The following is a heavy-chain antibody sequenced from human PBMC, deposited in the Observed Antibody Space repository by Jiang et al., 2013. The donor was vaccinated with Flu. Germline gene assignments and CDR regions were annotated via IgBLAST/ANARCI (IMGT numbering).Heavy chain of an antibody. J-gene: IGHJ4*02. V-gene: IGHV3-48*01. CDR3: ARDNGVSMNGVFDY. Sequence: GGSLRLSCAASGFDFLPYSMNWVRQAPGKGLEWISYISSSSRTIFYADSVKGRFTISRDNAKNSLFLQMNSLRAEDTAVYYCARDNGVSMNGVFDYWGQGALVTVSS. CDR2: ISSSSRTI. D-gene: IGHD2-8*01. CDR1: GFDFLPYS.